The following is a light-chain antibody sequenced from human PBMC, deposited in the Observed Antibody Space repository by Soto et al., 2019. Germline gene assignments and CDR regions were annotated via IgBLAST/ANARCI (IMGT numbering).Light chain of an antibody. CDR1: QSISSSN. CDR2: GAS. V-gene: IGKV3-20*01. J-gene: IGKJ3*01. Sequence: EIVLTQSPGTLALSPGERATLSCRASQSISSSNLAWYQQTPGQAPRLLIYGASSRATGIPDRFSGSVSGTDFTLTISRLEPEDFAVYYCQYGNSPLFTFGPGTTVDMK. CDR3: QYGNSPLFT.